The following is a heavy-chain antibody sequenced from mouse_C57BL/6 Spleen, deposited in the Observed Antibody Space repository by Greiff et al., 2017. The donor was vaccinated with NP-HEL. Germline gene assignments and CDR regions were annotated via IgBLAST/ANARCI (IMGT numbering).Heavy chain of an antibody. V-gene: IGHV1-15*01. CDR1: GYTFTDYE. CDR3: TKGTWFAY. CDR2: IDPETGGT. J-gene: IGHJ3*01. Sequence: QESGAELLRPGASVTLSCKASGYTFTDYELHWVKQTPVHGLEWIGAIDPETGGTAYNQKFKGKAILTADKSSSTAYMELRSLTSEDSAVYYCTKGTWFAYWGQGTLVTVSA.